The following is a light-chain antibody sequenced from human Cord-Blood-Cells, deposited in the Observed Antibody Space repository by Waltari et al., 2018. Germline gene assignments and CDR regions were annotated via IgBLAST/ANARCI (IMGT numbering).Light chain of an antibody. V-gene: IGLV2-8*01. CDR2: EVS. J-gene: IGLJ3*02. Sequence: QSALTQPPSASGSPGQSVTISCTGTSSDVGGYNYVSWYQQHPGKAPKLMIYEVSRRPSGGPDRFSGSQSGSTASLPVYGRQAEDEADYYCSSYAGSSNWVFGGGTKLTVL. CDR1: SSDVGGYNY. CDR3: SSYAGSSNWV.